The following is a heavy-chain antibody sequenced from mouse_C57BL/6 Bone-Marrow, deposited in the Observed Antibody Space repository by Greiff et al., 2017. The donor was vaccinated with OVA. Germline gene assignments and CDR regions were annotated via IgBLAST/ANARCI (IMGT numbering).Heavy chain of an antibody. CDR2: INPNNGGT. CDR3: ARASNLLMDY. D-gene: IGHD2-5*01. Sequence: VQLKESGPELVKPGASVKISCKASGYTFTDYYMNWVKQSHGKSLEWIGDINPNNGGTSYNQKFKGKATLTVDKSSSTAYMELRSLTSEDSAVYYCARASNLLMDYWGQGTSVTVSS. J-gene: IGHJ4*01. CDR1: GYTFTDYY. V-gene: IGHV1-26*01.